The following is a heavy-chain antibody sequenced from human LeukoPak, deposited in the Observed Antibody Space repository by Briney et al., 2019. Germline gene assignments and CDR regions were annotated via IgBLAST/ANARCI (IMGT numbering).Heavy chain of an antibody. CDR1: GFTFSSYS. V-gene: IGHV3-21*01. Sequence: GGSLRLPCAASGFTFSSYSMNWVRQAPGKGLEWVSSISSSSSYIYYADSVKGRFTISRDNAKNSLYLQMNSLRAEDTAVYYCARERSHGDRTGGIVDYWGQGTLVTVSS. J-gene: IGHJ4*02. CDR2: ISSSSSYI. CDR3: ARERSHGDRTGGIVDY. D-gene: IGHD4-17*01.